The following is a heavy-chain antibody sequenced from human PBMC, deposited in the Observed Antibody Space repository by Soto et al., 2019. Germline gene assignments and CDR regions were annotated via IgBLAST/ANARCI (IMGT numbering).Heavy chain of an antibody. CDR2: ISAYNGNT. CDR1: GYTFTSYG. CDR3: ARDCTNGVCYPDIDY. J-gene: IGHJ4*02. D-gene: IGHD2-8*01. Sequence: ASVKVSCKASGYTFTSYGISWVRQAPGQGLEWMGWISAYNGNTNYAQKFQGRVTMTRDTSTSTVYMELSSLRSEDTAVYYCARDCTNGVCYPDIDYWGQGTLVTVSS. V-gene: IGHV1-18*01.